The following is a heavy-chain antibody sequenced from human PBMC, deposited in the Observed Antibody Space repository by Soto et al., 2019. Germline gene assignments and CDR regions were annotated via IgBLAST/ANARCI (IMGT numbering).Heavy chain of an antibody. D-gene: IGHD3-3*01. CDR3: AREYDFWSGYYSGYYYYYMDV. CDR2: MNPNSGNT. J-gene: IGHJ6*03. V-gene: IGHV1-8*01. CDR1: GYTFTSYD. Sequence: GASVKVSCTASGYTFTSYDINWVRQATGQGLEWMGWMNPNSGNTGYAQKFQGRVTMTRNTSISTAYMELSSLRSEDTAVYYCAREYDFWSGYYSGYYYYYMDVWGKGTTVTVSS.